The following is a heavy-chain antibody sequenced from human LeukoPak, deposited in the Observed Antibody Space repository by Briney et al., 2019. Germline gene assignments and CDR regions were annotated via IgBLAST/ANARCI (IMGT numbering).Heavy chain of an antibody. D-gene: IGHD4-23*01. J-gene: IGHJ4*02. CDR1: GASFSGYY. Sequence: EASETLSLTCAVYGASFSGYYWSWIRQPPGKGLEWIGEINQSGSTYYNPSLKSRVTISVDTSKNQFSLNLSSVTAADTAMYYCARAVGTSRNFFDYWGQGTLVTVSS. V-gene: IGHV4-34*01. CDR2: INQSGST. CDR3: ARAVGTSRNFFDY.